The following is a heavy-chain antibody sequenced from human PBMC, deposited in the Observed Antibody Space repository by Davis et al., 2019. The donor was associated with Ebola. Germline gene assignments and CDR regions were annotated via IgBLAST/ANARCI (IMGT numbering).Heavy chain of an antibody. CDR1: GFTFSSYA. J-gene: IGHJ4*02. CDR3: ARDSSGWYVGYFDY. Sequence: GESLKISCAASGFTFSSYAMHWVRQAPGKGLEWVAVISYDGSNKYYADSVKGRFTISRDNSKNTLYLQMNSLRAEDTAVYYCARDSSGWYVGYFDYWGQGTLVTVSS. CDR2: ISYDGSNK. V-gene: IGHV3-30-3*01. D-gene: IGHD6-19*01.